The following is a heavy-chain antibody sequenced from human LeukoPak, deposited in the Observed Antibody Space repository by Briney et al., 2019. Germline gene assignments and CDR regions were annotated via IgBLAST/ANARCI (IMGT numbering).Heavy chain of an antibody. Sequence: PSETLSLTCTVSGGSISSGDHYWSWIRQHPGKDLEWIGYMHYSGSTYYNPSFKSRVTISIDTSKNQFSLNLSSVTAADTAVYYCARYYYDRSGYYSNWFDPWGQGTRVTVSS. D-gene: IGHD3-22*01. CDR2: MHYSGST. CDR1: GGSISSGDHY. V-gene: IGHV4-31*03. J-gene: IGHJ5*02. CDR3: ARYYYDRSGYYSNWFDP.